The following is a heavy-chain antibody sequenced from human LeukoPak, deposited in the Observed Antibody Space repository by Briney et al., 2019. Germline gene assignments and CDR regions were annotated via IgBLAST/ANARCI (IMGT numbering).Heavy chain of an antibody. CDR1: GFTFSSYW. V-gene: IGHV3-7*01. CDR2: IKQDGSEK. Sequence: GGSLRLSCAASGFTFSSYWMSWVRQAPGKGLEWVANIKQDGSEKYYVDSVKGRFTISRDNAKNSLYLQMNSLRAEDTAVYYCARDGEQWLVPVLDYWGQGTLVTVSS. CDR3: ARDGEQWLVPVLDY. J-gene: IGHJ4*02. D-gene: IGHD6-19*01.